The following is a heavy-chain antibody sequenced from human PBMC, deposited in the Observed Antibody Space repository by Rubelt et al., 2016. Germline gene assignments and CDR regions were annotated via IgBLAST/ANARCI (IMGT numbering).Heavy chain of an antibody. CDR1: EFIFSTYD. J-gene: IGHJ4*02. CDR3: ARGAVLRYFDWDVSYFDY. D-gene: IGHD3-9*01. CDR2: IGTAGDT. Sequence: GGSLRLSCAASEFIFSTYDMHWVRQTTGKRLEWVSSIGTAGDTHYADSVKGRVTISRENAKNSLYLQMNTLRPGDTAVYYCARGAVLRYFDWDVSYFDYWGQGTLVTVSS. V-gene: IGHV3-13*01.